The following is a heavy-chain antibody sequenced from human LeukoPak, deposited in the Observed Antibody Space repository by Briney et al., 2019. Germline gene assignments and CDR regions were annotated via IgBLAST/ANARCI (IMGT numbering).Heavy chain of an antibody. CDR2: ISSSSSYI. CDR1: GFTFSRYS. J-gene: IGHJ4*02. Sequence: PGGSLRLSCAASGFTFSRYSMNWVRQAPGKGLEWVSSISSSSSYIYYADSVKGRFTISRDNAKNSLYLQMNSLRAEDTAVYYCARVGQSLPIDYWGQGTLGTVSS. CDR3: ARVGQSLPIDY. D-gene: IGHD6-19*01. V-gene: IGHV3-21*01.